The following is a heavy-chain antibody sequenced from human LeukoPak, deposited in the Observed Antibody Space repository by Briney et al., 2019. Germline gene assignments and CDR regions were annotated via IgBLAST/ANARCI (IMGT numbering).Heavy chain of an antibody. CDR2: VDGGGGGT. Sequence: PGGSLRLSCAASGFTFSSYAMSWVRQAPGRGLEWVSSVDGGGGGTYYADSVKGRFTISRDNSKNTLYLQMNSLRAEDTAVYYCARDRIGVLRFLEWSRRGYGMDVWGQGTTVTVSS. D-gene: IGHD3-3*01. CDR3: ARDRIGVLRFLEWSRRGYGMDV. CDR1: GFTFSSYA. J-gene: IGHJ6*02. V-gene: IGHV3-23*01.